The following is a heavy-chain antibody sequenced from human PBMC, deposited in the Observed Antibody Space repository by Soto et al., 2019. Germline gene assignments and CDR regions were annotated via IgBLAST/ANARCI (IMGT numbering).Heavy chain of an antibody. J-gene: IGHJ6*02. CDR3: ARRYCISTRCNYYGMAV. CDR1: GGTFSTYT. V-gene: IGHV1-69*12. Sequence: QVQLVQSGAEVKKPGSSVKVSCKASGGTFSTYTVSWVRQAPGQGLEWMGGIIPIFRTANYAQKFQGRVTVSADESTSTAYMELSSLRSEDTAVYYCARRYCISTRCNYYGMAVWGQGTTVTVSS. CDR2: IIPIFRTA. D-gene: IGHD2-2*01.